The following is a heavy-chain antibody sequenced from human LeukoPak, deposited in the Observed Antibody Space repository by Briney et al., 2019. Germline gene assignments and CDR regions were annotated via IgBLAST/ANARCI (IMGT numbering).Heavy chain of an antibody. Sequence: SETLPLTCAVYGGSFSGYYWSWIRQPPGKGLEWIGEINHSGSTNYNPSLKSRVTISVDTSKNQFSLKLSSVTAADTAVYYCARGVIRYYYYGMDVWGQGTTVTVSS. CDR2: INHSGST. J-gene: IGHJ6*02. D-gene: IGHD3-16*02. CDR3: ARGVIRYYYYGMDV. CDR1: GGSFSGYY. V-gene: IGHV4-34*01.